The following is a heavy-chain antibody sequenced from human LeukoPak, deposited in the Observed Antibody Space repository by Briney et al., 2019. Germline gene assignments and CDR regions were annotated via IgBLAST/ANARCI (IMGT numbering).Heavy chain of an antibody. V-gene: IGHV3-23*01. J-gene: IGHJ5*02. CDR1: GFTFSSYA. D-gene: IGHD6-13*01. CDR3: ANLILGLWGSNSWHFDH. CDR2: ISGSGAST. Sequence: PGGSLRLSCAASGFTFSSYAMSWVRQAPGKGLEWVSGISGSGASTYYADSVKGRFTISRDSSKNTLYLQMNSLRAEDAAVYYCANLILGLWGSNSWHFDHWGQGTVVTVSS.